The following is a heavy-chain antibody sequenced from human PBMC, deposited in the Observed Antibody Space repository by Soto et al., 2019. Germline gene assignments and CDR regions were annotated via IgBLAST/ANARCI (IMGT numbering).Heavy chain of an antibody. CDR3: ATETYYDFWSGPYYGMDV. Sequence: QVQLEESGGGVVQPGRSLRLSCAASGFTFSSYAMHWVRQAPGKGLEWVAVISYDGSNKYYADSVKGRFTISRDNSKNTLSLQMNSLRAEDTAVYYCATETYYDFWSGPYYGMDVWGQGTTVTVSS. V-gene: IGHV3-30-3*01. CDR1: GFTFSSYA. D-gene: IGHD3-3*01. J-gene: IGHJ6*02. CDR2: ISYDGSNK.